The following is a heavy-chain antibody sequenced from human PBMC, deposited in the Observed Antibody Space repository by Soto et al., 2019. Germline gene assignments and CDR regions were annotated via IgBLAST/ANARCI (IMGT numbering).Heavy chain of an antibody. CDR1: GGSISSGGYS. V-gene: IGHV4-30-2*01. CDR3: ARGGRKGVLGY. J-gene: IGHJ4*02. CDR2: IYHSGST. D-gene: IGHD3-16*01. Sequence: QLQLQESGSGLVKPSQTLSLTCAVSGGSISSGGYSWSWIRQPPGKGLEWIGYIYHSGSTYYNPSLNGRVTLSVDRSKNQFSLKLSSVTAADTAVYYCARGGRKGVLGYWGQGTLVTVSS.